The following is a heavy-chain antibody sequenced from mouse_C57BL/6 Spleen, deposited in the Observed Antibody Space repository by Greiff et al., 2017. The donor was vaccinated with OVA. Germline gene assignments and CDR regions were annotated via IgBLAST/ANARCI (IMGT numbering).Heavy chain of an antibody. CDR1: GFTFSSYT. D-gene: IGHD4-1*01. CDR3: ARRETGTFAY. J-gene: IGHJ3*01. V-gene: IGHV5-9*01. CDR2: ISGGGGNT. Sequence: EVKLEESGGGLVKPGGSLKLSCAASGFTFSSYTMSWVRQTPEKRLEWVATISGGGGNTYYPDSVKGRFTISRDNAKNTLYLQMSSLRSEDTALYYCARRETGTFAYWGQGTLVTVSA.